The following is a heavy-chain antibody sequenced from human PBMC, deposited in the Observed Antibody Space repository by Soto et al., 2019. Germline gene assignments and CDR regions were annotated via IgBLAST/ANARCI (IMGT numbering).Heavy chain of an antibody. J-gene: IGHJ5*02. D-gene: IGHD5-18*01. CDR3: ATSISGHSYGPRGGYYNWFDP. CDR1: GGTFSSYA. CDR2: VIPIFGTA. V-gene: IGHV1-69*13. Sequence: ASVKVSCKASGGTFSSYAISWVRQAPGQGLEWMGGVIPIFGTANYAQKFQGRVTITADESTSTAYMELSSLRSEDTAVYYCATSISGHSYGPRGGYYNWFDPWGQGTLVTVSS.